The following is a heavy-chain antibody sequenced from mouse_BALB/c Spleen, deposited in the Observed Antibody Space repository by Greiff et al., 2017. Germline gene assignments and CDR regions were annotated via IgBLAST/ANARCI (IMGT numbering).Heavy chain of an antibody. Sequence: VQLQQSGAELVRPGTSVKVSCKASGYAFTNYLIEWVKQRPGQGLEWIGVINPGSGGTNYNEKFKGKATLTADKSSSTAYMQLSSLTSDDSAVYFCARGGASRPMDYWGQGTSVTVSS. V-gene: IGHV1-54*01. CDR1: GYAFTNYL. D-gene: IGHD2-12*01. CDR2: INPGSGGT. CDR3: ARGGASRPMDY. J-gene: IGHJ4*01.